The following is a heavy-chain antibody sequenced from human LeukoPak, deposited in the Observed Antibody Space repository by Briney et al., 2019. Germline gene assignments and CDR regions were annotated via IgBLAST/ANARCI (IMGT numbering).Heavy chain of an antibody. Sequence: SETLSLTCTVSGGSISSYYWSWIRQPPGKGLEWIGYIYYSGSANDNPCLKSRVTISGDTSKNQFSLELSSVTAADTAVYYCARGGVNWFDPWGQGTLVTVSS. V-gene: IGHV4-59*01. CDR3: ARGGVNWFDP. CDR1: GGSISSYY. J-gene: IGHJ5*02. D-gene: IGHD6-25*01. CDR2: IYYSGSA.